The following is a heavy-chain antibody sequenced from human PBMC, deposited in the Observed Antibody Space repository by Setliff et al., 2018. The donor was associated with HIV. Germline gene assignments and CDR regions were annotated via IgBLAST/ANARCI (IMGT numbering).Heavy chain of an antibody. CDR1: GFTFSSAW. D-gene: IGHD6-19*01. Sequence: PGGSLRLSCAASGFTFSSAWMGWVRQAPGKGLEWVSAISGSGGSTYYADSVKGRFTISTDNSKKTLSLQMNSLRAVTVRNVAAVDCWGQGTLVTVSS. J-gene: IGHJ4*02. CDR3: VDC. CDR2: ISGSGGST. V-gene: IGHV3-23*01.